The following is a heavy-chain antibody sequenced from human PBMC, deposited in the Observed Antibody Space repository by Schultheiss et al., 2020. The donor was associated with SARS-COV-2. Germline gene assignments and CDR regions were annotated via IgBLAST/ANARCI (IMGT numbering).Heavy chain of an antibody. CDR3: ARARWRNGWIHDY. CDR2: IYYSGST. J-gene: IGHJ4*02. Sequence: GSLRLSCAVYGGSFSGDYWSWIRHPPGKGLEWIGYIYYSGSTYYNPSLKSRVTISVDTSKNQFSLKLSSVTAADTAVYYCARARWRNGWIHDYWGQGTLVTVSS. CDR1: GGSFSGDY. V-gene: IGHV4-34*01. D-gene: IGHD5-18*01.